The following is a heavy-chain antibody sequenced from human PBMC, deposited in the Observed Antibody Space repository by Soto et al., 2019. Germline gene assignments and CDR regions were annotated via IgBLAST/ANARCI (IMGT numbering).Heavy chain of an antibody. J-gene: IGHJ4*02. CDR1: GFTFSSYG. D-gene: IGHD5-18*01. CDR2: ISYDGSNK. V-gene: IGHV3-30*18. CDR3: AKDPGGIQLWFDY. Sequence: QVQLVESGGGVVQPGRSLRLSCAASGFTFSSYGMHWVRQAPGKGLEWVAVISYDGSNKYYADSVKGRFTISRDNSKNTMYLQMNSLRAEDTAVYYWAKDPGGIQLWFDYWGQGTLVTVSS.